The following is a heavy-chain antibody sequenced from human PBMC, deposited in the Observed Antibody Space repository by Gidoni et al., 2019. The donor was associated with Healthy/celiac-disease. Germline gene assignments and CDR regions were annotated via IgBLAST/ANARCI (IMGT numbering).Heavy chain of an antibody. CDR1: GYRFTRYW. J-gene: IGHJ4*02. D-gene: IGHD3-9*01. V-gene: IGHV5-10-1*01. CDR2: IDPSDSYT. CDR3: ARTPFFDILTGYFWD. Sequence: EVQLVQSGAEVKKPGESLRTSCKGSGYRFTRYWISWVRQMPGKGLEWMGRIDPSDSYTNYSPSFQGHVTISADKSISTAYLQWSSLKASDTAMYYCARTPFFDILTGYFWDWGQGTLVTVSS.